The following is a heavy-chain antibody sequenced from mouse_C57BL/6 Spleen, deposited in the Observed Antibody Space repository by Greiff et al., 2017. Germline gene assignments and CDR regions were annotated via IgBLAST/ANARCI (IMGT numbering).Heavy chain of an antibody. CDR2: IRNKANGYTT. CDR1: GFTFTDYY. V-gene: IGHV7-3*01. J-gene: IGHJ4*01. Sequence: EVKLVESGGGLVQPGGSLSLSCAASGFTFTDYYMSWVRQPPGKALEWLGFIRNKANGYTTEYSASVKGRFTISRDNSQSILYLQMNALRAEDSATYYCARSHLLVDAMDYWGQGTSVTVSS. CDR3: ARSHLLVDAMDY. D-gene: IGHD1-1*01.